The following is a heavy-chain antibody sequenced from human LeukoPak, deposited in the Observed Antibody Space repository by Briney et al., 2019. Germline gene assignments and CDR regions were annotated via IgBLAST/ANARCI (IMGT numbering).Heavy chain of an antibody. V-gene: IGHV3-7*03. Sequence: GGSLCFSVTASGFTFCGIWWDWVATAQGKGWEWLANIKQDGSEKYYVDSVKGRFTISRDNAKNSLYPQMNSLRAEDTAVYYCAKDGGSSWYTGDYFDYWGQGTLVTVSS. CDR1: GFTFCGIW. CDR3: AKDGGSSWYTGDYFDY. D-gene: IGHD6-13*01. J-gene: IGHJ4*02. CDR2: IKQDGSEK.